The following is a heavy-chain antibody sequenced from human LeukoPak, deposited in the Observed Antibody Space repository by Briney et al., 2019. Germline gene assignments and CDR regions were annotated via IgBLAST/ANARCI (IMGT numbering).Heavy chain of an antibody. CDR2: ISYDGSNK. Sequence: GRSLRLSCAASGFTFSSSGMHWVRQAPGKGLEWVAVISYDGSNKYYADSVKGRFTISRDNSKNTLYLQMNSLRAEDTAVYYCARSIAVAGKLPYYFDYWGQGTLVTVSS. CDR3: ARSIAVAGKLPYYFDY. J-gene: IGHJ4*02. V-gene: IGHV3-30*03. CDR1: GFTFSSSG. D-gene: IGHD6-19*01.